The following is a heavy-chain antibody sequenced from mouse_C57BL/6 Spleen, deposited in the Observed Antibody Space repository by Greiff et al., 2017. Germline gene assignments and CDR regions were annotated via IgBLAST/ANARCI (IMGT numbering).Heavy chain of an antibody. CDR2: IYPRGGNT. V-gene: IGHV1-81*01. D-gene: IGHD4-1*01. Sequence: VQLQQSGAELARPGASVKLSCKASGYTFTSYGISWVKQRTGKGLEWIGEIYPRGGNTYYNEKFKGKATLTADKSSSTAYMELRSLTSEDSAFYFCSELGPFDYWGQGTTLTVSS. CDR1: GYTFTSYG. J-gene: IGHJ2*01. CDR3: SELGPFDY.